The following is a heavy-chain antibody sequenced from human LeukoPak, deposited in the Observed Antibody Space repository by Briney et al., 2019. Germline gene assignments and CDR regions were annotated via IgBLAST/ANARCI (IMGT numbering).Heavy chain of an antibody. Sequence: GGSLRLSCAASGFTFSAYSMHWVRQAPGKGLEWIAYISGVSSTIYYADSVKGRFTISRDNAMNPLYLQMNSLRADDTAVYYCARGNWNYHLAAFDVWGQGTKVTVSS. CDR1: GFTFSAYS. D-gene: IGHD1-1*01. J-gene: IGHJ3*01. CDR2: ISGVSSTI. V-gene: IGHV3-48*01. CDR3: ARGNWNYHLAAFDV.